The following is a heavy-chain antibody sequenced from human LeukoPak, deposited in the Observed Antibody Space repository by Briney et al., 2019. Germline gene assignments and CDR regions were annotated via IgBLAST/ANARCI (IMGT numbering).Heavy chain of an antibody. J-gene: IGHJ5*02. CDR2: IYYSGST. Sequence: SETLSLTCTVSGGSISSSSYYWGWIRQPPGKGLEWIGSIYYSGSTYYNPSLKSRVTISVDTSKNQFSLKLSSVTAADTAVYYCARQNGLWFDPWGQGTLDTVSS. CDR3: ARQNGLWFDP. V-gene: IGHV4-39*01. CDR1: GGSISSSSYY.